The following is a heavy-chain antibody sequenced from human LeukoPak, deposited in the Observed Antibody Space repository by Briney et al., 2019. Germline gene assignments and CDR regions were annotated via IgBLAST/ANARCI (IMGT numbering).Heavy chain of an antibody. V-gene: IGHV3-30*02. CDR1: GFTFSSYG. Sequence: GGSLRLSCAASGFTFSSYGMHWVRQAPGKGLEWVAVIRYDGSNKYYADSVKGRFTISRDNSKNTLYLQMNSLRAEDTAVYYCARGQVDTAMVALYYFDYWGQGTLVTVSS. D-gene: IGHD5-18*01. J-gene: IGHJ4*02. CDR3: ARGQVDTAMVALYYFDY. CDR2: IRYDGSNK.